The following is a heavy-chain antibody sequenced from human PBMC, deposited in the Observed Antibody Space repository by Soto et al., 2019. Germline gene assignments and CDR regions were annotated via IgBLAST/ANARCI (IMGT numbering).Heavy chain of an antibody. CDR1: GFIFSDYY. CDR3: ARRISGHFDY. Sequence: QVQLVESGGGLVKPGGSLRLTCAASGFIFSDYYMTWIRQAPGKGLEWLTYISGSSSHTNYADSVKGRFTISRDNAKNSVYLQANSLRAEDTAVYYCARRISGHFDYWGQGTLVTVSS. J-gene: IGHJ4*02. D-gene: IGHD1-20*01. CDR2: ISGSSSHT. V-gene: IGHV3-11*05.